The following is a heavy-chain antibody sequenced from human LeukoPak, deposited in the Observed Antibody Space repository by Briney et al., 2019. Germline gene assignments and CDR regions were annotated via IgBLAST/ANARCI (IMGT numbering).Heavy chain of an antibody. CDR2: ISYDGSNK. J-gene: IGHJ6*02. Sequence: GGSLRLSCAASGFTFSSYGMHWVRQAPGKGLEWVAVISYDGSNKYYADSVKGRFTISRDNSKNTLYLQMNSLRAEDTAVYYCAKDDSQDSYYYYGMDVWGQGTTVTVSS. CDR3: AKDDSQDSYYYYGMDV. V-gene: IGHV3-30*18. CDR1: GFTFSSYG. D-gene: IGHD3-22*01.